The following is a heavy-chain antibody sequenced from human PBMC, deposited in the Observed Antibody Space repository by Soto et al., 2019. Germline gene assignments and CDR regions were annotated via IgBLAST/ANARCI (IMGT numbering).Heavy chain of an antibody. J-gene: IGHJ4*02. Sequence: QVQLVESGGGVVQPGRSLRLSCAASGFTFSSYGMHWVRQAPGKGLEWVAVISYDGSNKYYADSVKGRFTISRDNSKNTLYLQMNSLRAEDTAVYYCAKDRGIAAAVTGENYFDYWGQGTLVTVSS. CDR3: AKDRGIAAAVTGENYFDY. CDR2: ISYDGSNK. D-gene: IGHD6-13*01. V-gene: IGHV3-30*18. CDR1: GFTFSSYG.